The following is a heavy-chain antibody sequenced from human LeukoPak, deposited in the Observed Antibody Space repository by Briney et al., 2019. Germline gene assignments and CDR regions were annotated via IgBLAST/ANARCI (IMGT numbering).Heavy chain of an antibody. CDR2: IKSKTDGGTT. D-gene: IGHD3-22*01. CDR3: TTCRYYYDSSGYQPARDFDY. CDR1: GFTFSNAW. Sequence: GGSLRLSCAASGFTFSNAWMSWVRQAPGKGLEWVGRIKSKTDGGTTDYAAPVTGRFTISRDDSKNTLYLQMNSLKTEDTAVYYCTTCRYYYDSSGYQPARDFDYWGQGTLVTVSS. V-gene: IGHV3-15*01. J-gene: IGHJ4*02.